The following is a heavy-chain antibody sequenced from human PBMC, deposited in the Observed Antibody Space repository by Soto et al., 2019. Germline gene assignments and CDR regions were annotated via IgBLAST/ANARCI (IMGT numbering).Heavy chain of an antibody. V-gene: IGHV3-21*06. CDR1: GFTFTRYS. CDR3: ARETEDLTSNFDY. J-gene: IGHJ4*02. Sequence: EVQLVESGGGLVKPGGSLRLSCAASGFTFTRYSMNWVRQAPGKGLEWVSSISSTTNYIYYGDSMKGRFTISRDKAKNSLDLEMNSQSAEDTAVYYCARETEDLTSNFDYWGQGTLVTVCS. CDR2: ISSTTNYI.